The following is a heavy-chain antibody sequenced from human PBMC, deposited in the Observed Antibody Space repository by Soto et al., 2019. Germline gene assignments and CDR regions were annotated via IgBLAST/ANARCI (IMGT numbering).Heavy chain of an antibody. D-gene: IGHD6-13*01. J-gene: IGHJ2*01. CDR2: ISGSGGST. Sequence: GGSLRLSCAASGFTFSSYAMSWVRQAPGKGLEWVSAISGSGGSTYYADSVKGRFTISRDNSKNTLYLQMNSLRAEDTAVYYCAKDGKRAAAAAPAYWYFDLWGRGTLVTVSS. CDR1: GFTFSSYA. CDR3: AKDGKRAAAAAPAYWYFDL. V-gene: IGHV3-23*01.